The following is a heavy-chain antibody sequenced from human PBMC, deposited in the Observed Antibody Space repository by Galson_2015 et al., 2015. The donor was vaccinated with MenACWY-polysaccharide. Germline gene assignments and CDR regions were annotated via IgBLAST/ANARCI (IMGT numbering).Heavy chain of an antibody. CDR3: ARAGPRDSYYYDSSGYYPGIPHPDY. D-gene: IGHD3-22*01. CDR1: GYSFTSYW. V-gene: IGHV5-51*01. CDR2: IYPGDSDT. Sequence: QSGAEVKKPGESLKISCKGSGYSFTSYWIGWVRQMPGKGLEWMGIIYPGDSDTRYSPSFQGQVTISADKSISTAYLQWSSLKASDTAMYYCARAGPRDSYYYDSSGYYPGIPHPDYWGQGTLVTVSS. J-gene: IGHJ4*02.